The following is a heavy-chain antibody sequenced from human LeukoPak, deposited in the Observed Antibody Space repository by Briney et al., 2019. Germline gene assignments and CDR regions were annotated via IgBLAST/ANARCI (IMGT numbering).Heavy chain of an antibody. Sequence: SETLSLTCTVSGGSISSSSYYWSWIRQPPGKGLEWIGYIYYSGSTNYNPSLKSRVTISVDTSKNQFSLKLSSVTAADTAVYYCARLLVRFLEWLPPRDAFDIWGQGTMVTVSS. V-gene: IGHV4-61*05. CDR3: ARLLVRFLEWLPPRDAFDI. D-gene: IGHD3-3*01. CDR2: IYYSGST. CDR1: GGSISSSSYY. J-gene: IGHJ3*02.